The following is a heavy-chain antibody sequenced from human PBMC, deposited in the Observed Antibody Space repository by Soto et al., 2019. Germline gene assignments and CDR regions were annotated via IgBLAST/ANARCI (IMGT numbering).Heavy chain of an antibody. CDR3: ARGEYCGGDCYRGEYFQH. D-gene: IGHD2-21*02. Sequence: SETLSLTCTVSGGSISSYYWSWIRQPPGKGLEWIGYIYYSGSTNYNPSLKSRVTISVDTSKNQFSLKLSSVTAADTAVYYCARGEYCGGDCYRGEYFQHWGQGTLVTVSS. J-gene: IGHJ1*01. V-gene: IGHV4-59*08. CDR2: IYYSGST. CDR1: GGSISSYY.